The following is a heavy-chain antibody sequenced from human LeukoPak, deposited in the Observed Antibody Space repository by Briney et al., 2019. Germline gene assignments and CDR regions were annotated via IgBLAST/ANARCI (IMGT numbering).Heavy chain of an antibody. CDR1: GFTFSSHL. Sequence: GGSLRLSCAASGFTFSSHLMHWVRQAPGKGLVWVSRISSDGTYTNYADSVRGRFTISRDNAKNTLYLQMNSLRAEDTAVYYCAKIGEGIAALMALYYYYGMDVWGQGTTVTVSS. V-gene: IGHV3-74*01. CDR3: AKIGEGIAALMALYYYYGMDV. CDR2: ISSDGTYT. J-gene: IGHJ6*02. D-gene: IGHD6-6*01.